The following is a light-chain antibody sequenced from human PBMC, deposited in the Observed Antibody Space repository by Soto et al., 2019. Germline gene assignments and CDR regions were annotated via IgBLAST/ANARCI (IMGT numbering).Light chain of an antibody. CDR3: SSYAGSNKV. V-gene: IGLV2-8*01. CDR1: SSDVGGYNY. Sequence: QSALTQPPSASGSPGQSVTISCTGTSSDVGGYNYVSWYQQHPGKAPKLMIYEVSKRPSGVPDRFSGSKSGNTASLTVSGLQAEDAADYYCSSYAGSNKVFGGGTQLTVL. CDR2: EVS. J-gene: IGLJ2*01.